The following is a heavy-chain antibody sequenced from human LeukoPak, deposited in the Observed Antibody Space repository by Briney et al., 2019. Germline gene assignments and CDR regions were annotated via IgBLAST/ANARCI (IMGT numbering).Heavy chain of an antibody. CDR1: GYTFTSYY. V-gene: IGHV1-18*04. Sequence: GASVKVSCKASGYTFTSYYMHWVRQAPGQGLEWMGWISAYNGNTNYAQKLQGRVTMTTDTSTSTAYMELRSLRSDDTAVYYCARDRGLEYVVVPAAVKNWFDPWGQGTLVTVSS. D-gene: IGHD2-2*01. CDR3: ARDRGLEYVVVPAAVKNWFDP. CDR2: ISAYNGNT. J-gene: IGHJ5*02.